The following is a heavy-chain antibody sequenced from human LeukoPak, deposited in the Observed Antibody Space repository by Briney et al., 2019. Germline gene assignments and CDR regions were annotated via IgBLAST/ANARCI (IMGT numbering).Heavy chain of an antibody. CDR3: AKDRYSGYDFPDY. J-gene: IGHJ4*02. CDR2: IRYDGSNK. CDR1: GFTFSSYG. D-gene: IGHD5-12*01. V-gene: IGHV3-30*02. Sequence: LGGSLRLSCAASGFTFSSYGMHWVRQAPGKGLEWVAFIRYDGSNKYYADSVKGRFTISRDNSKNTLYLQMNSLRAEDTAVYYCAKDRYSGYDFPDYWGQGTLVTVSS.